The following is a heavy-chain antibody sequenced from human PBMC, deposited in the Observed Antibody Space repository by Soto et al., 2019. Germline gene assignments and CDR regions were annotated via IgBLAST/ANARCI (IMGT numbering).Heavy chain of an antibody. CDR3: ASRSSGWYALPYYYYGMDV. Sequence: QVQLVESGGGVVQPGRSLRLSCAASGFTFSSYAMHWVRQAPGKGLEWVAVISYDGSNEYYADSVKGRFTISRDNSKNTLYLQMNSLRAEDTAVYYCASRSSGWYALPYYYYGMDVWGQGTTVTVSS. D-gene: IGHD6-19*01. CDR2: ISYDGSNE. CDR1: GFTFSSYA. J-gene: IGHJ6*02. V-gene: IGHV3-30-3*01.